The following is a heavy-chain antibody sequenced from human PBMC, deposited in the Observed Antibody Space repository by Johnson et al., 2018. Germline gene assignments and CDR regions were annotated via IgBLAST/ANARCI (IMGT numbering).Heavy chain of an antibody. CDR3: GKWCGAATHYYMEV. CDR1: GYTFINYG. V-gene: IGHV3-30*18. Sequence: QVQLVQSGGGVVQPGRSLRLSCVASGYTFINYGMHWVRHAPGKGLEWVAATTSSDGSKKDYVDSVKGRFTISRDNSKNTGYVQMNSLRVEDTAVYYWGKWCGAATHYYMEVWGKGTTVTFSS. J-gene: IGHJ6*03. CDR2: TSSDGSKK. D-gene: IGHD2-21*01.